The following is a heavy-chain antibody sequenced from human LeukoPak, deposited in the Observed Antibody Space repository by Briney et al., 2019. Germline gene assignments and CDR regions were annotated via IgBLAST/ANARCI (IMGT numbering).Heavy chain of an antibody. CDR2: ISGSGGST. V-gene: IGHV3-23*01. D-gene: IGHD2-15*01. J-gene: IGHJ4*02. Sequence: GGSLRLACAASGFTFTTYAMSWVRQAPGKGLEWVSAISGSGGSTYYADSVKGRFTISRDSAKNTLYLQMNSLRPEDTAVYYCARGNKWSFDSWGQGALVTVSS. CDR1: GFTFTTYA. CDR3: ARGNKWSFDS.